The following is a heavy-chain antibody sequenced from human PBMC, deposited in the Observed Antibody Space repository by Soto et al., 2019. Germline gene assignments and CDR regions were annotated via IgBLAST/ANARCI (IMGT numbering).Heavy chain of an antibody. D-gene: IGHD5-12*01. CDR3: AAGGGLPRYY. J-gene: IGHJ4*02. Sequence: QQQLQESGSGLVKPSQTMSLTCADYGGSISSGGYSWSWIRQPPGKGLEWIGYIYHSGSTYYNPSLKSRVTISVDRSKNQFSLKLSSVTAADTAVYYCAAGGGLPRYYWGQGTLVTVSS. V-gene: IGHV4-30-2*01. CDR2: IYHSGST. CDR1: GGSISSGGYS.